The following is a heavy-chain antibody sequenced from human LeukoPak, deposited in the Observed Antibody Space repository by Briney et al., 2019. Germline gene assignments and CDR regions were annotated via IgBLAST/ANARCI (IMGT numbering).Heavy chain of an antibody. CDR1: GYTFTSYD. CDR2: MNPNSGNT. V-gene: IGHV1-8*01. J-gene: IGHJ4*02. Sequence: ASVKVSCKASGYTFTSYDINWVRQATGQGFEWMGWMNPNSGNTGYAQKFQGRVTMTRNTSISTAYMELSSLRSEDTAVYYCARGRFLGIQLWLPDYWGQGTLVTVSS. CDR3: ARGRFLGIQLWLPDY. D-gene: IGHD5-18*01.